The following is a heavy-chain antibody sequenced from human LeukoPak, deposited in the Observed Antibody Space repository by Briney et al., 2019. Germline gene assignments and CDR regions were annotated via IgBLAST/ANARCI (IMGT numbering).Heavy chain of an antibody. Sequence: PGGSLRLSCAASGFTFSTYIMNWVRQAPGKGLEWVSSITSSSSYIYYADSLKGRFTISRDNAKNSLYLQMNSLRAEDTAVYYCAREDDNRGYDYWGQGTLVTVSS. CDR3: AREDDNRGYDY. D-gene: IGHD5-12*01. V-gene: IGHV3-21*01. CDR2: ITSSSSYI. CDR1: GFTFSTYI. J-gene: IGHJ4*02.